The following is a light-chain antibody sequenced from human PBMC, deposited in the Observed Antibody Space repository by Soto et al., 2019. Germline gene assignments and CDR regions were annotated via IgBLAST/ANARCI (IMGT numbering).Light chain of an antibody. J-gene: IGKJ1*01. CDR3: QQYNDWPQT. CDR1: QSVSTN. CDR2: GAS. V-gene: IGKV3-15*01. Sequence: EIVMTQSPGTLSLSPGERATLSCRASQSVSTNLAWYQQIPGQAPRLLIYGASTRATGIPARFSGSGSGTEFTLAISSLQSEDFTVYYCQQYNDWPQTFGLRTKLEIK.